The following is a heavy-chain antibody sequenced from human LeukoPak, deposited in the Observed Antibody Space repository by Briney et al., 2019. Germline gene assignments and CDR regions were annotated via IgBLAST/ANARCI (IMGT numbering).Heavy chain of an antibody. D-gene: IGHD4-23*01. Sequence: SHTVSLTCAVSGGSLSSGGYFWMWLRQPPARGLEWIDYLYHRGSTYYHPSLKSRVTISVDRSKNQFSLKLSSVTAADTAVYYCARARVVKCHYWGEGTLVSVPS. CDR3: ARARVVKCHY. CDR2: LYHRGST. V-gene: IGHV4-30-2*01. J-gene: IGHJ4*02. CDR1: GGSLSSGGYF.